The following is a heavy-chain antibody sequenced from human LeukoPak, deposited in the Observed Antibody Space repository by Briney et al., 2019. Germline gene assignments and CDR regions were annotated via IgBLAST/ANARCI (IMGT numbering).Heavy chain of an antibody. Sequence: GRSLKLSCAASGFTFSGSAMHWVRQAPGKGLEWVGRIRIKANNYATAYAASVKGRFTISRDDSRNKAYLQMNSLKTEDTAVYYCTGQEYSSSPGDYWGQGTLVTVSS. CDR3: TGQEYSSSPGDY. CDR2: IRIKANNYAT. CDR1: GFTFSGSA. J-gene: IGHJ4*02. V-gene: IGHV3-73*01. D-gene: IGHD6-6*01.